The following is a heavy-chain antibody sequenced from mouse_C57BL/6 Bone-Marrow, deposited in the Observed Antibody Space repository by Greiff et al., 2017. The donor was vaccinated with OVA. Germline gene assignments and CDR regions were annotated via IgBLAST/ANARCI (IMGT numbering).Heavy chain of an antibody. CDR1: GFTFSSYG. CDR3: ARHGALYYGNYYAMDY. D-gene: IGHD2-1*01. CDR2: ISSGGSYT. J-gene: IGHJ4*01. V-gene: IGHV5-6*01. Sequence: EVHLVESGGDLVKPGGSLKLSCAASGFTFSSYGMSWVRQTPDKRLEWVATISSGGSYTYYPDSVKGRFTISRDNAKNTLYLQMSSLKSEDTAMYYCARHGALYYGNYYAMDYWGQGTSVTVSS.